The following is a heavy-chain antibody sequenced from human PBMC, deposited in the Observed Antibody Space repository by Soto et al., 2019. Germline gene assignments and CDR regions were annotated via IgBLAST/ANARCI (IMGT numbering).Heavy chain of an antibody. V-gene: IGHV3-74*01. Sequence: PGGSLRLSCAASGFTFSSYWMHWVCQAPGKGLVWVSRINSDGSSIRYADSVKGRFTISRDNAKNTLFLQMNSLRAEDTAVYYCVRDFSRSRWNSYYYGMDVWGQGTTATVYS. CDR3: VRDFSRSRWNSYYYGMDV. CDR1: GFTFSSYW. J-gene: IGHJ6*02. D-gene: IGHD6-13*01. CDR2: INSDGSSI.